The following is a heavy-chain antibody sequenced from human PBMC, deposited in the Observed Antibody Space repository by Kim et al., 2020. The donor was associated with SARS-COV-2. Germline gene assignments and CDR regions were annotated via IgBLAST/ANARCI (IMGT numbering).Heavy chain of an antibody. CDR1: GFIFGDYA. J-gene: IGHJ4*02. CDR2: IRSKAYGGTI. CDR3: TRGYKVSDY. V-gene: IGHV3-49*04. Sequence: GGSLRPSCTVSGFIFGDYAMSWVRQAPGKGLEWVSFIRSKAYGGTIEYAASVKGRFTISRDDSKSIAYLQMNSLKTEDTAVYYWTRGYKVSDYWGQGTLV. D-gene: IGHD1-20*01.